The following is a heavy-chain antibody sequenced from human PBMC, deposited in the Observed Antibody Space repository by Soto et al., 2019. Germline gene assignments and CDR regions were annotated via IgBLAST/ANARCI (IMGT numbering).Heavy chain of an antibody. V-gene: IGHV1-18*01. CDR1: GHMFTNYG. CDR2: ISGYNGKT. CDR3: VRDHYYDNSGPLDF. J-gene: IGHJ4*02. Sequence: GASVKVSCKASGHMFTNYGINWVRQAPGQGLEWMGWISGYNGKTKYAQKFQGRVSLTTDKSTTTAYMELRSLRSDDTAIYYCVRDHYYDNSGPLDFWGQGTLVTVS. D-gene: IGHD3-22*01.